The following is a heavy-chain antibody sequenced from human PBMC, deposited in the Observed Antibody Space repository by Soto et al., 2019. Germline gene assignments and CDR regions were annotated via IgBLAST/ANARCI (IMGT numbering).Heavy chain of an antibody. J-gene: IGHJ4*02. CDR3: AKVSGYTSGYFDY. D-gene: IGHD6-19*01. CDR1: GFTFSSYA. V-gene: IGHV3-23*01. Sequence: PGGSLRLSCAASGFTFSSYAMNWVRQAPGKGLEWVSVISASGGSTYYADSVKGRFTISRDNSKNTLYLQMNSLRAEDTAVYYCAKVSGYTSGYFDYWGQGTLVTVSS. CDR2: ISASGGST.